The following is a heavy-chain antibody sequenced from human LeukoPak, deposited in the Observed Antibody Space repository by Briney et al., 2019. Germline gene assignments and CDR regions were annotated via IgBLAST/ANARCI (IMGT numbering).Heavy chain of an antibody. J-gene: IGHJ6*04. CDR3: ARVRPAALDV. CDR1: GYSISSGYY. D-gene: IGHD6-13*01. Sequence: PSETLSLTCTVSGYSISSGYYWGWIRQPPGKGLEWIGSIYHSGSTYYNPSLKSRVTIPVDTSKNQFSLKLSSVTAADTAVYYCARVRPAALDVWGKGTTVTVSS. V-gene: IGHV4-38-2*02. CDR2: IYHSGST.